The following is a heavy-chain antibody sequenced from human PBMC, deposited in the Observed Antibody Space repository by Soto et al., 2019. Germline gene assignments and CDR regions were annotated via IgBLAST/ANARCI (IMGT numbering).Heavy chain of an antibody. Sequence: ESGGGVVQPGRSLRLSCAASGFTFSSYAMHWVRQAPGKGLEWVAVISYDGSNKYYADSVKGRFTISRDNSKNTLYLQMNSLRAEDTAVYYCARVGAEVLLWFGESMYFDYWGQGTLVTVSS. CDR1: GFTFSSYA. CDR3: ARVGAEVLLWFGESMYFDY. D-gene: IGHD3-10*01. V-gene: IGHV3-30-3*01. J-gene: IGHJ4*02. CDR2: ISYDGSNK.